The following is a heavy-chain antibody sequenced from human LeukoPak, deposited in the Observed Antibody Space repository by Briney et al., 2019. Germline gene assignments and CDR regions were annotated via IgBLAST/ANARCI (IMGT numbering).Heavy chain of an antibody. CDR3: ARGFELITFGGAIGKLNWFDS. Sequence: HPTETLSLTCTVSGGSVSSSRYYWTWIRQPPGKGLEWIGYIYHGSATYNPSLESRVTISMDTSKNQFSLKVTSVTAADTAVYYCARGFELITFGGAIGKLNWFDSWGQGTLVTVSS. CDR1: GGSVSSSRYY. J-gene: IGHJ5*01. D-gene: IGHD3-16*01. CDR2: IYHGSA. V-gene: IGHV4-61*01.